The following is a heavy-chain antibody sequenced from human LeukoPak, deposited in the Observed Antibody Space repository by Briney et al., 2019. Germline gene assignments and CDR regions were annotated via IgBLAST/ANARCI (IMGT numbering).Heavy chain of an antibody. Sequence: GGSPRLSCAASGFTFSSYGMHWVRQAPGKGLEWVAVIWYDGSNKYYADSEKARLTISRDISKNTLYLQMNSLRAEDTAVYYCAKLVDTAMVEDAFDIWGQGTMVTVSS. J-gene: IGHJ3*02. V-gene: IGHV3-33*06. CDR3: AKLVDTAMVEDAFDI. CDR2: IWYDGSNK. CDR1: GFTFSSYG. D-gene: IGHD5-18*01.